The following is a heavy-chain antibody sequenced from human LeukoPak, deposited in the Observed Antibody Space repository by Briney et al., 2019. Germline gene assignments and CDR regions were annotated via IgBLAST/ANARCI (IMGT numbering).Heavy chain of an antibody. J-gene: IGHJ4*02. V-gene: IGHV4-59*12. D-gene: IGHD3-10*01. CDR2: IYYSGST. CDR3: ARRPLPPYYYGSGSYYYFDY. CDR1: GGSISSYY. Sequence: SETLSLTCTVSGGSISSYYWSWIRQPPGKGLEWIGYIYYSGSTNYNPSLKSRVTISVDTSKNQFSLKLSSVTAADTAVYYCARRPLPPYYYGSGSYYYFDYWGQGTLVTVSS.